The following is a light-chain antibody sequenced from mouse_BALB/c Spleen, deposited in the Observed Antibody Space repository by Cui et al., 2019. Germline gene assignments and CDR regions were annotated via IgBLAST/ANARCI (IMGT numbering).Light chain of an antibody. CDR3: LQYDEFPFT. CDR1: QDSNSY. J-gene: IGKJ4*01. V-gene: IGKV14-111*01. Sequence: DIKMTQFPSSMYAFLGEIVTITCKASQDSNSYLSWFQQKPGKSPKTLIYRTNRLVDGVPSRFSGSGSGQDYSLTISSLEYEDMGIYYCLQYDEFPFTFGSGTKLEIK. CDR2: RTN.